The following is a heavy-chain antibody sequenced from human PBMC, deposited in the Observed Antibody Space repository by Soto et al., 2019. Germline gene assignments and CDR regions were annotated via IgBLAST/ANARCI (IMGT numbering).Heavy chain of an antibody. CDR1: GYTFTSYG. J-gene: IGHJ4*02. V-gene: IGHV1-18*01. CDR2: ISAYNGNT. Sequence: ASVKVSCKASGYTFTSYGISWVRQAPGQGLEWMGWISAYNGNTNYAQKLQGRVTMTTDTSTSTAYMELRSLRSDDTAVYYCARDVERIAAAMYYFDYWGQGTLVTVSS. CDR3: ARDVERIAAAMYYFDY. D-gene: IGHD6-13*01.